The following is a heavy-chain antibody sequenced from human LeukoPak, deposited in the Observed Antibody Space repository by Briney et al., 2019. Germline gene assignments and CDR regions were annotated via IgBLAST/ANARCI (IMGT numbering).Heavy chain of an antibody. D-gene: IGHD3-10*01. CDR1: GFTFRSYS. Sequence: GGSLRLSCAASGFTFRSYSMNWVRQAPGKGLEWVPYISSSGTTIYYADSVKGRFTVSRDNAKNSLYLQINSLRAEDTAVYYCSSPRVVRGIIPMDVWGKGTTVTVSS. CDR2: ISSSGTTI. J-gene: IGHJ6*03. V-gene: IGHV3-48*04. CDR3: SSPRVVRGIIPMDV.